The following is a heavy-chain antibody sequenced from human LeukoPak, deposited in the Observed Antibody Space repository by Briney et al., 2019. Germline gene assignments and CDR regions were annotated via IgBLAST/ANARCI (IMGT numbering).Heavy chain of an antibody. V-gene: IGHV4-61*02. D-gene: IGHD1/OR15-1a*01. Sequence: SQTLSLTCTVSGGSISSGRYYWSWIRQPAGKGLEWIGRIYTSGSTNYNPSLKSRVTISVDTSKNQFSLKLSSVTAADTAVYYCARERGNNNWFDPWGQGTLVTVSS. CDR1: GGSISSGRYY. CDR2: IYTSGST. CDR3: ARERGNNNWFDP. J-gene: IGHJ5*02.